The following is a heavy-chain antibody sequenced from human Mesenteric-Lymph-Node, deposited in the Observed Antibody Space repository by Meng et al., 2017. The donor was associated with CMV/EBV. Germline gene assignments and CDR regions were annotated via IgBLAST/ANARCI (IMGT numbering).Heavy chain of an antibody. V-gene: IGHV1-46*01. CDR2: VAPSGGSR. J-gene: IGHJ5*02. D-gene: IGHD3-16*01. Sequence: CSASGYTFTDYSLHWVRQAPGQGLACMAIVAPSGGSRNDAQRFQGRIALTSDAPTSTVYMELRSLRSEDTAVYYCIRGAGWGWFDPWGQGTLVTVSS. CDR1: GYTFTDYS. CDR3: IRGAGWGWFDP.